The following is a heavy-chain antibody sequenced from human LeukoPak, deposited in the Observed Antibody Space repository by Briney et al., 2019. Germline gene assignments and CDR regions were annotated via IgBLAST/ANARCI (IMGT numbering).Heavy chain of an antibody. J-gene: IGHJ4*02. CDR2: MYYSGNT. V-gene: IGHV4-39*07. Sequence: SETLSLTCTVSGGSIRGSSYYWGWIRQPPGKGLEWIGSMYYSGNTYYNPSLKSRVTISVDTSKNQFSLKVSSVTAADTAVYYCARYDYGDYYFDYWGQGTLVTVSS. D-gene: IGHD4-17*01. CDR3: ARYDYGDYYFDY. CDR1: GGSIRGSSYY.